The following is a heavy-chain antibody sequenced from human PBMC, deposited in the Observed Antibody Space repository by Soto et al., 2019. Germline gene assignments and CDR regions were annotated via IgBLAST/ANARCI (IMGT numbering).Heavy chain of an antibody. CDR3: AREDSIIIPAVSDF. CDR2: VSKSDYT. V-gene: IGHV3-21*01. D-gene: IGHD2-2*01. Sequence: GSLRLSCVVSGFTFNNYGINWVRQAPGKGLEWVSSVSKSDYTYYSDSVKGRFTISRDNAKNSVSLQMNTLRAEDTAVYYCAREDSIIIPAVSDFWGQGTLVTVSS. CDR1: GFTFNNYG. J-gene: IGHJ4*02.